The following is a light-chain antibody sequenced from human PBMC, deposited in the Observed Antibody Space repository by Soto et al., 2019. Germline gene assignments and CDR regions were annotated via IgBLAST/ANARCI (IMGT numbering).Light chain of an antibody. CDR3: QQYTSNPT. CDR2: DSS. V-gene: IGKV1-5*03. Sequence: DIQMTQSPSTLSASVGDRVSITCRASQGIGSWLAWYQQEPGKAPKLLVFDSSTLQSGVPSRFSGSGSGTEFTLTISSLQPDDCATYYCQQYTSNPTFGQGTRLEI. CDR1: QGIGSW. J-gene: IGKJ2*01.